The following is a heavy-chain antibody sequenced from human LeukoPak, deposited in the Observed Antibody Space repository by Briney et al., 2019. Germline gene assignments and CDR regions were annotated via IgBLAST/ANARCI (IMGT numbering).Heavy chain of an antibody. D-gene: IGHD5-12*01. CDR2: IIPILGIA. CDR3: ARRPSGYESDAFDI. V-gene: IGHV1-69*04. CDR1: GGTFSSYA. J-gene: IGHJ3*02. Sequence: ASVKVSRKASGGTFSSYAISWVRQAPGQGLEWMGRIIPILGIANYAQKFQGRVTITADKSTSTAYMELSSLRSEDTAVYYCARRPSGYESDAFDIWGQGTMVTVSS.